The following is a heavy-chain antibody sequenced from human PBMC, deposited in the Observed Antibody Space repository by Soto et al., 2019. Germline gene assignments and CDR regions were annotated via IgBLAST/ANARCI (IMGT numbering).Heavy chain of an antibody. CDR1: GFSFSIYA. J-gene: IGHJ6*02. Sequence: PGGSLRLSCAASGFSFSIYAMNWVRQAPGKGLEWVSGISGGGGSTYHADSVKGRFTISRDNAKNSLYLQMNSLRDEDTAVYYCARVIMDVWGQGTTVTVS. V-gene: IGHV3-23*01. CDR2: ISGGGGST. CDR3: ARVIMDV.